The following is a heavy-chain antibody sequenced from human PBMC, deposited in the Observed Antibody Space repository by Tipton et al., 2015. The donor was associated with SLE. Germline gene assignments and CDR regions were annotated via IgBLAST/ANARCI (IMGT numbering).Heavy chain of an antibody. Sequence: TLSLTCTVSGGSISSDGYYWNWIRQPAGKRLEWIGRIYSSGSTIYNPSLKSRVTVSVDPSKNQFSLNLSSVTAADTAVYYCARVAAATGRGNYFYYYMDVWGKGTTVTVSS. CDR3: ARVAAATGRGNYFYYYMDV. J-gene: IGHJ6*03. V-gene: IGHV4-61*02. CDR2: IYSSGST. CDR1: GGSISSDGYY. D-gene: IGHD6-13*01.